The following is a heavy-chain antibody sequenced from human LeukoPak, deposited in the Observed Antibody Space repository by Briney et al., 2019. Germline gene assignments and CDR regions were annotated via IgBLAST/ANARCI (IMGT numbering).Heavy chain of an antibody. D-gene: IGHD1-14*01. J-gene: IGHJ4*02. V-gene: IGHV4-59*01. CDR1: GGSISSYY. Sequence: PSETLSLTCTVSGGSISSYYWSWIRQPPGKGLEWIGYIYYSGSTTYNPSLKSRVTISVDTSKNKFSLKLSSVTAADTAVYYCARVTAGDHQFLDYWGQGTLVTVSS. CDR2: IYYSGST. CDR3: ARVTAGDHQFLDY.